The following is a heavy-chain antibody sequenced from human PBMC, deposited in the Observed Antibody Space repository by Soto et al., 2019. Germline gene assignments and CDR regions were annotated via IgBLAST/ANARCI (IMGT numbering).Heavy chain of an antibody. Sequence: GASVKVSCKASGYTFTSYGISWVRQAPGQGLEWMGWISAYNGNTNYAQKLQGRVTMTTDTSTSTAYMELRSLRSDDTAVYYCARVLRITMVRGVIKDCFDPWGQGSRVTVAS. CDR1: GYTFTSYG. D-gene: IGHD3-10*01. J-gene: IGHJ5*02. CDR3: ARVLRITMVRGVIKDCFDP. CDR2: ISAYNGNT. V-gene: IGHV1-18*01.